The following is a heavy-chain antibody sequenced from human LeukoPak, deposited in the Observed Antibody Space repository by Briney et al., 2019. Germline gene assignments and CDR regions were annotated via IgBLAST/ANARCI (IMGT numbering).Heavy chain of an antibody. CDR1: GFTFGTYA. CDR3: TKALTETAGWFDP. V-gene: IGHV3-23*01. J-gene: IGHJ5*02. CDR2: ITGSGDST. D-gene: IGHD3-9*01. Sequence: GGSLRLSCAASGFTFGTYAMTWVRQVPGKGLEWVSAITGSGDSTYYAGSVQGRFIISRDNAKNTLYLQMNSLRADDTAVYYCTKALTETAGWFDPWGQGTLVTVSS.